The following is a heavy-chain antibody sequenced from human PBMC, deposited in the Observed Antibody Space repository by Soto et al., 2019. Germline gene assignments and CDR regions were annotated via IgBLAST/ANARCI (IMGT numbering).Heavy chain of an antibody. CDR2: MNPSGSNT. CDR3: ARYRTKVPVAFDV. CDR1: GLAFPIDD. Sequence: QVQLVQSGAEVNKPGASVQVSCKASGLAFPIDDIIWVRQTIGQGLEFMGWMNPSGSNTGYAQKFQGRATFTWNTPTSTAYMDLSGLRSEDTAVYYCARYRTKVPVAFDVWGQGTMVTVSS. D-gene: IGHD3-16*02. J-gene: IGHJ3*01. V-gene: IGHV1-8*01.